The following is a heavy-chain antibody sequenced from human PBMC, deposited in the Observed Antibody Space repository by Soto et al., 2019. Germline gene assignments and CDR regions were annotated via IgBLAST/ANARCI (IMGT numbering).Heavy chain of an antibody. Sequence: GGSLRLSCAASGFTFSSYSMNWVRQAPGRGLEWVSSISSSSSYIYYADSVKGRFTISRDNAKNSLYLQMNSLRAEDTAVYYCARDRGYSYGTDYWGQGTLVTVSS. D-gene: IGHD5-18*01. J-gene: IGHJ4*02. CDR2: ISSSSSYI. CDR3: ARDRGYSYGTDY. CDR1: GFTFSSYS. V-gene: IGHV3-21*01.